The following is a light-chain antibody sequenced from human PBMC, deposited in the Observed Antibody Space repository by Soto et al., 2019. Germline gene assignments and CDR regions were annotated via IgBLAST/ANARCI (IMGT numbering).Light chain of an antibody. J-gene: IGLJ2*01. CDR3: ATWDSSLSAGV. CDR1: SSNIGKNF. CDR2: DTT. Sequence: QSVLTQPPSLSAAPGQRITITCSGSSSNIGKNFVSWYQQLPGTAPKLLIYDTTQRLSGIPDRVSGSKSGTSATLGITGLQTGDEADYYCATWDSSLSAGVFGGGTKLTVL. V-gene: IGLV1-51*01.